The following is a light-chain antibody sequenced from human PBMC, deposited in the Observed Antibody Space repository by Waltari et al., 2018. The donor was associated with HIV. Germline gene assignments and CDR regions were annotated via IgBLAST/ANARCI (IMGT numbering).Light chain of an antibody. CDR2: KDT. V-gene: IGLV3-25*03. CDR3: HSEDNTGAAF. J-gene: IGLJ2*01. CDR1: GLSKQS. Sequence: SSGLTQPPSVSVSPGQTAKITCSGDGLSKQSAFWYQQKTGQAPVLVIYKDTERPSNIPERFSGATSGTTVTLTISGVQAEDEADYFCHSEDNTGAAFFGGGTRLTVL.